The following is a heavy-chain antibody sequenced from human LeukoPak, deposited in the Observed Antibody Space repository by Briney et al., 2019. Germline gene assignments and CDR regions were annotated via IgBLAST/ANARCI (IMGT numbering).Heavy chain of an antibody. V-gene: IGHV3-74*01. J-gene: IGHJ3*02. CDR1: GFTLSNYW. CDR3: ARVGYYYDDNCDAFDI. D-gene: IGHD3-22*01. Sequence: GGSLRLSCAASGFTLSNYWMHWVRQTPGKGLVWVSRINSDGSTTNYADSVKGRFTISRDNAKNTLYLQMNSLGAEDTAMYYCARVGYYYDDNCDAFDIWGQGTMVTVSS. CDR2: INSDGSTT.